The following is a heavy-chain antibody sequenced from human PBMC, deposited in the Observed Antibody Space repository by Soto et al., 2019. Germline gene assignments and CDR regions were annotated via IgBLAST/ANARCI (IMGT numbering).Heavy chain of an antibody. Sequence: GESLKISCAASGFTFSSDAMSWVRQAPGKGLEWVSAISGSGGTTYDADSVKGRFTISRDSSKNTLFLQMNSLRAEDTAIYYCARYIPGVRYYGMDVWGQGTTVTVSS. CDR2: ISGSGGTT. CDR1: GFTFSSDA. D-gene: IGHD3-9*01. J-gene: IGHJ6*02. V-gene: IGHV3-23*01. CDR3: ARYIPGVRYYGMDV.